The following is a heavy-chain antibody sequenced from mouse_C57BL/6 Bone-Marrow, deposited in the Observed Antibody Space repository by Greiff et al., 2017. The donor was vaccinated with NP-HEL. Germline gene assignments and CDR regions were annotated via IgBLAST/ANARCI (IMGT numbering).Heavy chain of an antibody. J-gene: IGHJ1*03. CDR2: IDPSDSYT. CDR1: GYTFTSYW. V-gene: IGHV1-69*01. Sequence: QVQLQQPGAELVMPGASVKLSCKASGYTFTSYWMHWVKQRPGQGLEWIGEIDPSDSYTNYNQKFKGKSTLTVDKSSSTAYMQLSSLTSEDSAVYYCAREHYYGSSGWYFDVWGTGTTVTVSS. CDR3: AREHYYGSSGWYFDV. D-gene: IGHD1-1*01.